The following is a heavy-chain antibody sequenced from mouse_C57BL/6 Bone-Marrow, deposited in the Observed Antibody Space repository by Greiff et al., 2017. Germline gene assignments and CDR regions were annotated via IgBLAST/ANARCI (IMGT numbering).Heavy chain of an antibody. CDR1: GYTFTSYW. CDR3: AREATYYYGSSYDWYFDV. CDR2: IDPNSGGT. J-gene: IGHJ1*03. Sequence: VQLQQPGAELVKPGASVKLSCKASGYTFTSYWMHWVKQRPGRGLEWIGRIDPNSGGTKYNEKFKRKATLTVDKPSSTAYMQLSSLTSEDSAVYYCAREATYYYGSSYDWYFDVWGTGTTVTVSS. D-gene: IGHD1-1*01. V-gene: IGHV1-72*01.